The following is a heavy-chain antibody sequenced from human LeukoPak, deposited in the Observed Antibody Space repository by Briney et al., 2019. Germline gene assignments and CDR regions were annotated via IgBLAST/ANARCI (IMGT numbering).Heavy chain of an antibody. Sequence: PGGSLRLSCAASGFIFSRYVLHWVRQAPGKGLEWPTVIAADGKDIKYADSVKGRFTISRDNSKSALYLQMNSLRVEDTAVYYCAKDQQAVSAAYYFDSWGQGTLVTASS. D-gene: IGHD2-2*01. CDR3: AKDQQAVSAAYYFDS. V-gene: IGHV3-30*18. CDR2: IAADGKDI. J-gene: IGHJ4*02. CDR1: GFIFSRYV.